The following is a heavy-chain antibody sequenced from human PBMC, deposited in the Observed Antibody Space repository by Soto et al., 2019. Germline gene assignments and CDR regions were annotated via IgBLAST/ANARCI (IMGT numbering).Heavy chain of an antibody. J-gene: IGHJ5*02. CDR3: TADLGPAYSSNNWLDP. CDR1: GFTFTHAW. CDR2: IKNNGGAT. V-gene: IGHV3-15*07. D-gene: IGHD6-13*01. Sequence: EVQLVESGGDLVKPGGSLRLSCAASGFTFTHAWLHWVRQAPGKGLEMVARIKNNGGATDYAPFVKGRFTISRDDSKDTVYLQMSSLRTDDTAIYYCTADLGPAYSSNNWLDPWGQGNLVTVS.